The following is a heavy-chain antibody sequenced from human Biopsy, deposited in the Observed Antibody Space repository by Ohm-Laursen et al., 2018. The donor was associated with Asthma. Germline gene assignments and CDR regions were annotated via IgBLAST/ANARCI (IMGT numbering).Heavy chain of an antibody. CDR3: ARTYYDFLTGQVNDAFDI. J-gene: IGHJ3*02. V-gene: IGHV1-3*01. D-gene: IGHD3-9*01. CDR1: GGTFSSYA. Sequence: SVKVSCKASGGTFSSYAISWVRQAPGQRLEWMGWINAGNGNTKYSQKFQGRVTITRDTSASTAYMELSSLRSEDTAVYYCARTYYDFLTGQVNDAFDIWGQGTMVTVSS. CDR2: INAGNGNT.